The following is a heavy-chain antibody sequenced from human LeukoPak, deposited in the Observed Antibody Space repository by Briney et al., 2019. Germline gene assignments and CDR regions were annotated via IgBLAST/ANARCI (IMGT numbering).Heavy chain of an antibody. V-gene: IGHV3-53*01. CDR1: GFSVSSKY. CDR2: ICSGGTT. D-gene: IGHD6-19*01. J-gene: IGHJ4*02. Sequence: GGSLRLSCAASGFSVSSKYMSWVRQPAGKGLEWVSVICSGGTTFYADSVKGRFTISRDNSKNTLYLQMNSLRPDDTAVYYCTKLKGWYGDGYFDYWGPGILVTVSS. CDR3: TKLKGWYGDGYFDY.